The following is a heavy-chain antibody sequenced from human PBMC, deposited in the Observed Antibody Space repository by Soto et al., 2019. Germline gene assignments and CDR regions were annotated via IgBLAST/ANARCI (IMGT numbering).Heavy chain of an antibody. J-gene: IGHJ3*02. D-gene: IGHD3-3*01. V-gene: IGHV3-23*01. CDR2: ISGSGGST. Sequence: GGSLRLSCAASGFTFSSYAMSWVRQAPGKGLEWVSAISGSGGSTYYADSVKGRFTISRDNSKNTLYLQMNSLRAEDTAVYYCAKDQSSITIFGVEPTDDAFDIWGQGTMVTVSS. CDR3: AKDQSSITIFGVEPTDDAFDI. CDR1: GFTFSSYA.